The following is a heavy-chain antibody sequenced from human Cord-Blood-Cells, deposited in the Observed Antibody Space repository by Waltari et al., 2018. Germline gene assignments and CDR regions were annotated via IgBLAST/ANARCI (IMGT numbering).Heavy chain of an antibody. V-gene: IGHV3-30-3*01. CDR1: GFTFSSYA. D-gene: IGHD7-27*01. CDR3: ARDNWGLGAFDI. CDR2: ISYDGSNK. J-gene: IGHJ3*02. Sequence: QVQLVESGGGVVQPGRSLRLSCAASGFTFSSYAMHWVGQAPGKGLEWVAVISYDGSNKYYADSVKGRFTISRDNSKNTLYLQMNSLRAEDTTVYYCARDNWGLGAFDIWGQGTMVTVSS.